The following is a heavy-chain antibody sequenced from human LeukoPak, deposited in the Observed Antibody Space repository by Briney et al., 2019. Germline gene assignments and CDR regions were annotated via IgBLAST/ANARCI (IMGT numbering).Heavy chain of an antibody. CDR2: IYPGASDT. J-gene: IGHJ4*02. CDR3: ARRGGYSDIVVGY. Sequence: GESPKISFKGSGYSFTSYWVGWVRQMPGKGLEWMGFIYPGASDTRYSPSFQGQVTISADKSISTAYLQWSSLKASDTAMYYCARRGGYSDIVVGYWGQGTLVTVPS. D-gene: IGHD1-26*01. V-gene: IGHV5-51*01. CDR1: GYSFTSYW.